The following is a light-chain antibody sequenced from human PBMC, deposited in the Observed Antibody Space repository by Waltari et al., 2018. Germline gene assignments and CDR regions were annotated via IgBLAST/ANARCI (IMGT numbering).Light chain of an antibody. CDR1: QEVNSN. J-gene: IGKJ3*01. Sequence: EVVMTHFPATLPVSPGESAIRSCRASQEVNSNLAWYQQKPGQAPRLLIHGASTRATGIAARFSGSGSGTEFTLTISSLQSEDFALYFCQQYNKWPPTFGPGTKVAIK. V-gene: IGKV3-15*01. CDR2: GAS. CDR3: QQYNKWPPT.